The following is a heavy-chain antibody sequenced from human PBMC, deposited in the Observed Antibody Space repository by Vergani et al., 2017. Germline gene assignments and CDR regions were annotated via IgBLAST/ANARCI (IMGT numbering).Heavy chain of an antibody. Sequence: QLQLQESGPGLVKPSATLSLTCSVSGASIRSSNYYWGWIRQPPGKGLEWIASIYYSGITYYNPSLKSRVTISVDTSKNQFSLKLSSVTAADTAVYFCARHSTVEWLVKLGWIDPWGQGILVTGSS. CDR2: IYYSGIT. V-gene: IGHV4-39*01. D-gene: IGHD6-19*01. CDR3: ARHSTVEWLVKLGWIDP. J-gene: IGHJ5*02. CDR1: GASIRSSNYY.